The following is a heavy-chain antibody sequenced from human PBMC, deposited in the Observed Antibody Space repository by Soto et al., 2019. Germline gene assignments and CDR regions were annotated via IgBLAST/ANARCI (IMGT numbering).Heavy chain of an antibody. J-gene: IGHJ3*02. V-gene: IGHV3-23*01. Sequence: PGGSLRLSCAASGFTFSTYAMSWVRQAPGKGLEWVSTISGSGGSTYYADSVKGRFTISRDNSKNTLYLQMNSLRAEDTAVYYCAIVSPHIQLWILAAFDIWGQGTLVTVSS. CDR2: ISGSGGST. CDR1: GFTFSTYA. CDR3: AIVSPHIQLWILAAFDI. D-gene: IGHD5-18*01.